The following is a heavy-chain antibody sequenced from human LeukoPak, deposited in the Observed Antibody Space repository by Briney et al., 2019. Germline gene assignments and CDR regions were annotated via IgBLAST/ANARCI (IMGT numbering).Heavy chain of an antibody. J-gene: IGHJ3*01. CDR1: GYTFNTYG. Sequence: ASVKVSCKASGYTFNTYGISWVRQAPGQGLEWMGWINSYHGHTNYAQKLQARVTLTTDTSTSTAYMELMNLRPDDTAVYYCARASYYSEGCGYVTAFDVWGQGTMVTVSS. D-gene: IGHD3-22*01. CDR3: ARASYYSEGCGYVTAFDV. V-gene: IGHV1-18*01. CDR2: INSYHGHT.